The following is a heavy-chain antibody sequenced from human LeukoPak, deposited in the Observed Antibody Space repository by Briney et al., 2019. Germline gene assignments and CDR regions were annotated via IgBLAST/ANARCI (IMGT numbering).Heavy chain of an antibody. CDR3: ARAPDYCSSTSCYGPRRPGAFDI. CDR2: IYTSGST. D-gene: IGHD2-2*01. CDR1: GGSISSYY. J-gene: IGHJ3*02. V-gene: IGHV4-4*07. Sequence: SETLSLTCTVSGGSISSYYWSWIRQPAGKGLEWIGRIYTSGSTNYNPSLKSRVTMSVDTSKNQFSLKLSSVTAADTAVYYCARAPDYCSSTSCYGPRRPGAFDIWGQGTMVTVSS.